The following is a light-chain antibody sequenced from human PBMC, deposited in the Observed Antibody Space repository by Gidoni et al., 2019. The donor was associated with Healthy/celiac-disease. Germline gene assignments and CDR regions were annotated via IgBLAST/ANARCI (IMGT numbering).Light chain of an antibody. J-gene: IGKJ2*03. CDR3: QQRSNWPQYS. CDR2: DAS. Sequence: EILFTQSPATLSLSPGARATLSCRASQSVSSYLAWYQQKPGQAPRLLIYDASTRATGIPARFSGSGSGTDFTLTISSLEPEDFAVYYCQQRSNWPQYSFGQGTKLEIK. V-gene: IGKV3-11*01. CDR1: QSVSSY.